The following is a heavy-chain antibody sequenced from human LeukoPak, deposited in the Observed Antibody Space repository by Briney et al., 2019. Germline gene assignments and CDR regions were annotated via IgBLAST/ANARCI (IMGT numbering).Heavy chain of an antibody. Sequence: ASVKVSCKASGYTFTSYGISWVRQAPGQGLEWMGWISAYNGNTNYAQKLQGRVTMTTDTSTSTAYMEMRSLRSDDTAGYYCARARGGDSSGPKPIDYWGQGTLVTVSS. CDR3: ARARGGDSSGPKPIDY. V-gene: IGHV1-18*01. D-gene: IGHD3-22*01. CDR2: ISAYNGNT. CDR1: GYTFTSYG. J-gene: IGHJ4*02.